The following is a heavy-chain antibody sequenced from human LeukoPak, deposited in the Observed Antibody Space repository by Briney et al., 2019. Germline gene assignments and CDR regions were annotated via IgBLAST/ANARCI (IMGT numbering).Heavy chain of an antibody. CDR2: IYPGDSDT. Sequence: GESLKISCKGSGYSFTSYWIGWVRQMPGKGLEWMGIIYPGDSDTRYSPSFQGQVTISADKSISTAYLQWSSLKASDTAMYYCARFTTMVPWRCEYFDYWGQGTLVTVSS. V-gene: IGHV5-51*01. CDR3: ARFTTMVPWRCEYFDY. D-gene: IGHD3-10*01. J-gene: IGHJ4*02. CDR1: GYSFTSYW.